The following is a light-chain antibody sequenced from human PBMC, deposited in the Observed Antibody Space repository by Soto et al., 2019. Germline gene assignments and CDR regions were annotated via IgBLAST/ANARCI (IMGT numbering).Light chain of an antibody. CDR2: EVK. V-gene: IGLV2-14*01. J-gene: IGLJ1*01. Sequence: QSVLTQPASVSGSPGQSITISCTGTSSDIGSYNFVSWYQQHPGKAPKLILYEVKNRPSGVSNRFSGSKSGNTASLTISGLQAEDETDYYCSSYTPSSTPYVFGTGTKLTVL. CDR3: SSYTPSSTPYV. CDR1: SSDIGSYNF.